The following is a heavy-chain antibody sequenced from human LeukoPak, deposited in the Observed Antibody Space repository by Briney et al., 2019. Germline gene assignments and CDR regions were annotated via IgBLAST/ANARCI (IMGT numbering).Heavy chain of an antibody. V-gene: IGHV4-34*01. D-gene: IGHD3-22*01. CDR3: AGYYYYDSSGYYSDY. J-gene: IGHJ4*02. CDR1: GGSFSGYY. CDR2: INHSGST. Sequence: SETLSLTCAVYGGSFSGYYWSWIRQPPGKGLEWIGEINHSGSTNYNTSLKSRVTISVDTSKNQFSLKLSSVTAADTAVYYCAGYYYYDSSGYYSDYWGQGTLVTVSS.